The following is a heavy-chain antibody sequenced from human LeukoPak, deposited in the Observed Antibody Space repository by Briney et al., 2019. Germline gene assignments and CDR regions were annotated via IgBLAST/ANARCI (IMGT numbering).Heavy chain of an antibody. D-gene: IGHD6-19*01. CDR2: IIPIFGTA. CDR1: GGTFSSYA. CDR3: AREAVAGRDGFDY. V-gene: IGHV1-69*01. Sequence: GSSVKVSCKASGGTFSSYAISWVRQAPGQGLEWMGGIIPIFGTANYAQKSQGRVTITADESTSTAYMELSSLRSEDTAVYYCAREAVAGRDGFDYWGQGTLVTVSS. J-gene: IGHJ4*02.